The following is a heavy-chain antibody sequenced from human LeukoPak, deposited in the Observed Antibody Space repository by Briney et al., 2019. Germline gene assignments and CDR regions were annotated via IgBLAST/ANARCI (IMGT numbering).Heavy chain of an antibody. J-gene: IGHJ4*02. D-gene: IGHD3-10*01. CDR1: GGSFSGYY. Sequence: SETLSLTCAVYGGSFSGYYWSWIRQPPGKWLEWIGEINHSGSTNYNPSLKSRVTISVDTSKNQFSLKLSSVTAADTAVYYCARGALWFGEFTNWGQGTLVTVSS. V-gene: IGHV4-34*01. CDR3: ARGALWFGEFTN. CDR2: INHSGST.